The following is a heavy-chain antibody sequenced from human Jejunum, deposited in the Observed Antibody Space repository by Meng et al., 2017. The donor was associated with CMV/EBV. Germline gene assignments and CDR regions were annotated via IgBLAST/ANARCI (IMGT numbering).Heavy chain of an antibody. Sequence: DSVSSNSAAWNWIRQSPSRGLEWLGRTYYRSKWFNDYAVSVKSRITINPDTSKNQFSLQLNSVTREDTAMYYCARWGSGWKIFDCWGQGTLVTVSS. J-gene: IGHJ4*02. CDR3: ARWGSGWKIFDC. D-gene: IGHD3-16*01. CDR1: DSVSSNSAA. CDR2: TYYRSKWFN. V-gene: IGHV6-1*01.